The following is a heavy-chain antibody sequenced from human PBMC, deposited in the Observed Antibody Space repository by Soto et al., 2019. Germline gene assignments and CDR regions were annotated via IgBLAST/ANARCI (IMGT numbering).Heavy chain of an antibody. V-gene: IGHV3-74*01. D-gene: IGHD6-19*01. CDR3: ARDGGSGLYYYYYGMDV. J-gene: IGHJ6*02. CDR2: INSDGSST. CDR1: GFTFSSYW. Sequence: HPGGSLRLSCAASGFTFSSYWMHWVRQAPGKGLVWVSRINSDGSSTSYADSVKGRFTISRDNAKNTLYLQMNSLRAEDTAVYYCARDGGSGLYYYYYGMDVWGQGTTVTVSS.